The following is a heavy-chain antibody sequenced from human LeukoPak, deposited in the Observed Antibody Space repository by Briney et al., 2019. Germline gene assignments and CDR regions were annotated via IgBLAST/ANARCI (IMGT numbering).Heavy chain of an antibody. Sequence: GESLKISCDASGYKFSTRWIGWVRQVPRKGLDWMGIIYPADSDARYSPSFQGQVTISVDKSNTTAYLQWSSLKASDTAIYYCARHSGEDAFDHWGQGTLVTVSS. CDR1: GYKFSTRW. CDR3: ARHSGEDAFDH. D-gene: IGHD1-26*01. J-gene: IGHJ3*01. CDR2: IYPADSDA. V-gene: IGHV5-51*01.